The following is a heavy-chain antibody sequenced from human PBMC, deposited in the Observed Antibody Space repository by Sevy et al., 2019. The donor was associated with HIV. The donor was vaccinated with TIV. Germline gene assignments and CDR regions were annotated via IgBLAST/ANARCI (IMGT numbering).Heavy chain of an antibody. Sequence: GGSLRLSCVVSGSSFTTAWFSWIRQAPGKGLEWVGRIKSKNDGGTTDYDAPVKGRFTISRDDSKNTLYLQMSSLNTADTAVYYCATDPGEYQVYWGQGTLVTVSS. CDR3: ATDPGEYQVY. J-gene: IGHJ4*02. CDR2: IKSKNDGGTT. V-gene: IGHV3-15*01. CDR1: GSSFTTAW. D-gene: IGHD4-17*01.